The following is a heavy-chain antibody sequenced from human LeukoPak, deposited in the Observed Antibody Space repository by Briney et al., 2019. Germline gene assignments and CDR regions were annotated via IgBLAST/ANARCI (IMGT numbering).Heavy chain of an antibody. V-gene: IGHV4-34*01. D-gene: IGHD6-25*01. CDR1: GGSFSGYY. CDR3: ARGRTQRRWSPYEARYYSYYRDA. CDR2: INHSGST. J-gene: IGHJ6*03. Sequence: SETLSLTCAVYGGSFSGYYWRWIRQPPGKGLEWIGEINHSGSTNYNPSLKSRVTISVDTSKKQFSLTLRSVTAADTAVFFCARGRTQRRWSPYEARYYSYYRDAWGKGTTVTVSS.